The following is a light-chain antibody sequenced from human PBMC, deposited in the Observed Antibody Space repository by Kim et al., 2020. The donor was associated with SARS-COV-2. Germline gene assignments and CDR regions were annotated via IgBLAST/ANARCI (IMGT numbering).Light chain of an antibody. CDR1: QSISSY. J-gene: IGKJ3*01. Sequence: VGDRVNITCRASQSISSYLKWYQQKPGKAPKLLIYAASSLQSGVPSRFSGSGSGTDFTLTISSLQPEDFTTYFCQQSYTTPIFTFGPRTKVDIK. CDR2: AAS. V-gene: IGKV1-39*01. CDR3: QQSYTTPIFT.